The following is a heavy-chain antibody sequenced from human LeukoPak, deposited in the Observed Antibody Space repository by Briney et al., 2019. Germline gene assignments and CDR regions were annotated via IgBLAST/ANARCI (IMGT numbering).Heavy chain of an antibody. CDR1: GFTFSSYA. CDR3: ARGKTAFDILTGYDS. Sequence: PGGSLRLSCAASGFTFSSYAMSWVRQAPGKGLEWVSAISGSGGSTYYADSVKGRFTISRDNSKNTLYLQMNSLRAEDTAVYYCARGKTAFDILTGYDSWGQGTLVTVSS. V-gene: IGHV3-23*01. D-gene: IGHD3-9*01. J-gene: IGHJ5*01. CDR2: ISGSGGST.